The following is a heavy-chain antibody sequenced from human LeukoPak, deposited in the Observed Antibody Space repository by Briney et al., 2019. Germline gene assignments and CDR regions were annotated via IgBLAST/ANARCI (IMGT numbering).Heavy chain of an antibody. D-gene: IGHD3-10*01. CDR1: GGTFSSYA. Sequence: ASVKVSCKASGGTFSSYAISWVRQAPGQGLDWMGGIIPIFGTANCAQKFQGRVTITADESTSTAYMELSSLRSEDTAVYYCARGLLWFGDVWGKGTTVTVSS. J-gene: IGHJ6*04. CDR3: ARGLLWFGDV. CDR2: IIPIFGTA. V-gene: IGHV1-69*13.